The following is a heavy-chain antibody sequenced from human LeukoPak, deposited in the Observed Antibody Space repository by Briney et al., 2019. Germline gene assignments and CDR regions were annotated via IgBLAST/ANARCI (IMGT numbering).Heavy chain of an antibody. J-gene: IGHJ4*02. CDR3: ARGGYSNY. D-gene: IGHD6-13*01. CDR1: GGSFSGYY. Sequence: SETPSLTCAVYGGSFSGYYWSWIRQPPGKGLEWIGEINHSGSTNYNPSLKSRVTISVDTSKNQFSLKLSSVTAADTAVYYCARGGYSNYWGQGTLVTVSS. CDR2: INHSGST. V-gene: IGHV4-34*01.